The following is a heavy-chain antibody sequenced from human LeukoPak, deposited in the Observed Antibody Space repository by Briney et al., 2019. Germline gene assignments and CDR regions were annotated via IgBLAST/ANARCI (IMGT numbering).Heavy chain of an antibody. V-gene: IGHV3-64*01. CDR2: ISSNGGST. CDR1: GFTFSSYA. CDR3: ARDPGTTFYYYYMDV. J-gene: IGHJ6*03. D-gene: IGHD1-7*01. Sequence: PGGSLRLSCAASGFTFSSYAMHSVRQAPGKGLEYVSAISSNGGSTYYANSVKGRFTISRDNSKNTLYLQMGSLRAEDMAVYYCARDPGTTFYYYYMDVWGKGTTVTVSS.